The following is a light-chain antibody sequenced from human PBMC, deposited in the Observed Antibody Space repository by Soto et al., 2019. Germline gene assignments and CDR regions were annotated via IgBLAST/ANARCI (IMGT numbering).Light chain of an antibody. Sequence: EIVLTQSPGTLSLSPGERATLSCRASESVSNSLAWGQQKPGQAPRILIYGASTSATGIPARFSGSGSGTEFTLTISSLQSEDFAVYYCPQYNNWPPRTFGQATKVDIK. CDR2: GAS. CDR3: PQYNNWPPRT. J-gene: IGKJ1*01. V-gene: IGKV3-15*01. CDR1: ESVSNS.